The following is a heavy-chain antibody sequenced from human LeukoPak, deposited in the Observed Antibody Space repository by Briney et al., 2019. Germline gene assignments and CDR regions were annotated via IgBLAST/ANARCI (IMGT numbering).Heavy chain of an antibody. D-gene: IGHD3-10*01. J-gene: IGHJ5*02. Sequence: PSETLSLTCTVSGGSISSHYRSWIRQPPGKGLEWIGYIFYTGSTNYNPSLKSRVTISVDKSKNQFSLKLRSVTAADTAVYYCARAGAWQIDPWGQGTLVTVSS. V-gene: IGHV4-59*11. CDR2: IFYTGST. CDR1: GGSISSHY. CDR3: ARAGAWQIDP.